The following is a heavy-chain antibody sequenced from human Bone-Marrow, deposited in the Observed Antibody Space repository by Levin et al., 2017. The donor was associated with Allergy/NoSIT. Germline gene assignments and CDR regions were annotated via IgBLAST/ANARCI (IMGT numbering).Heavy chain of an antibody. Sequence: GASVKVSCATSGYTFSDFYVHWVRQAPGQGLEWMGWLDPTTGGTNFAQNFQGRVSMTRDTSISTVYMELGGLTSDDTAVYFCARVSRPFYDMLTGSLDSWGQGTLVTVSS. CDR2: LDPTTGGT. D-gene: IGHD3-9*01. V-gene: IGHV1-2*02. J-gene: IGHJ4*02. CDR1: GYTFSDFY. CDR3: ARVSRPFYDMLTGSLDS.